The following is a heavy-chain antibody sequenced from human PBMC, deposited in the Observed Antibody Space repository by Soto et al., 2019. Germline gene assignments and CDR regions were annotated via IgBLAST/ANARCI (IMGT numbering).Heavy chain of an antibody. CDR2: IYYSGST. D-gene: IGHD3-9*01. V-gene: IGHV4-59*01. CDR1: GGSISSYY. CDR3: ARGCPRDESVVYHDILTGSKWFDP. Sequence: PSETLSLTCTVSGGSISSYYWSWIRQPPGKGLEWIGYIYYSGSTNYNPSLKSRVTISVDTSKNQFSLKLSSVTAADTAVYYCARGCPRDESVVYHDILTGSKWFDPWGQGTLVTVSS. J-gene: IGHJ5*02.